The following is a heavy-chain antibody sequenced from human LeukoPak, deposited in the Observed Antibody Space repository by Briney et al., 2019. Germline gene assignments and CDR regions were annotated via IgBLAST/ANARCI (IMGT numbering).Heavy chain of an antibody. D-gene: IGHD3-3*01. CDR3: STRTAYYDFWSGYYFYY. J-gene: IGHJ4*02. Sequence: GGSLRLSCAASGFTFSNAWMSWVRQAPGKGLEWVGRIKSKTDGGTTDYAAPVKGRFTISRDDSKNTLYLQMNNLKTEDTAVYYCSTRTAYYDFWSGYYFYYWGQGTLVTVSS. V-gene: IGHV3-15*01. CDR1: GFTFSNAW. CDR2: IKSKTDGGTT.